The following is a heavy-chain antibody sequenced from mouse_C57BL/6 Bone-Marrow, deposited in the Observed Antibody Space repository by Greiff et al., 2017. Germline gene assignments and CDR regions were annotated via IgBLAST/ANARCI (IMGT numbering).Heavy chain of an antibody. CDR3: AAYYSNYVDY. J-gene: IGHJ2*01. Sequence: QVQLQQSGAELVMPGASVKLSCKASGYTFTSYWMHWVKQRPGQGLEWIGKIDPSDSYTNYNQKFKGKSTLTVDKSSSTAYMQLSSLTSEDSAVYYCAAYYSNYVDYGGQGTTLTVSA. CDR2: IDPSDSYT. V-gene: IGHV1-69*01. D-gene: IGHD2-5*01. CDR1: GYTFTSYW.